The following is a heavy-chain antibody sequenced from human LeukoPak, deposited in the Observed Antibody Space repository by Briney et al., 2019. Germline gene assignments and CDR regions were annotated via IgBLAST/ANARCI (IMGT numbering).Heavy chain of an antibody. CDR3: ARKDFSSGSFTY. CDR2: IGLHGYPL. V-gene: IGHV3-11*04. CDR1: GFTFNIYY. Sequence: GGSLRLSCAVSGFTFNIYYMSWIRQAPGKGLEWISYIGLHGYPLDYADSVKGRFTISRDNAQNSLYLDMSSLRAEDTAVYYCARKDFSSGSFTYWGQGTLLTVSS. D-gene: IGHD3-22*01. J-gene: IGHJ4*02.